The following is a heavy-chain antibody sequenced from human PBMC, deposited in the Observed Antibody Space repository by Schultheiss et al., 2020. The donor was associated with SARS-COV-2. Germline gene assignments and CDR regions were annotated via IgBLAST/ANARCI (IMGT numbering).Heavy chain of an antibody. D-gene: IGHD3-10*01. Sequence: GESLKISCTASGFTFSSYSMNWVRQAPGKGLEWVSAISGSGVYTYYADSVKGRFTISRDNSKNTLYLQMNSLRAEDTAVYYCAGSPMVRGVLGYWGQGTLVTVSS. CDR1: GFTFSSYS. J-gene: IGHJ4*02. CDR3: AGSPMVRGVLGY. V-gene: IGHV3-23*01. CDR2: ISGSGVYT.